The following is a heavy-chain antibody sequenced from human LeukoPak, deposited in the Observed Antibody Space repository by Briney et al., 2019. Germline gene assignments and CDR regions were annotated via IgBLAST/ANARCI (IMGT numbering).Heavy chain of an antibody. Sequence: PSENMSLTCTVSGGSISSYDWSWIRRPAGKGLEWIGRIYTSGSTNYNPSLKSRVTMSVDTSKNQFSLKLSSVTAADTAVYYCARGGAYGPDAFDIWGQGTMVTVSS. CDR3: ARGGAYGPDAFDI. CDR1: GGSISSYD. CDR2: IYTSGST. D-gene: IGHD2-21*01. V-gene: IGHV4-4*07. J-gene: IGHJ3*02.